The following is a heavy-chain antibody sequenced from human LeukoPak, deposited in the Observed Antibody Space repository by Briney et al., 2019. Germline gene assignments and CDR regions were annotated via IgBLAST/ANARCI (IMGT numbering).Heavy chain of an antibody. D-gene: IGHD3-16*01. V-gene: IGHV3-11*04. Sequence: PGGSLRLSCAASGFTFSDYYMSWIRQAPGKGLEWVSYISSSGSTIYYADSVKGRFTISRDNAKNSLYLQMNSLRAEDTAVYYCTSETRFGYVINGFDPWGQGTMVTVSS. J-gene: IGHJ5*02. CDR1: GFTFSDYY. CDR3: TSETRFGYVINGFDP. CDR2: ISSSGSTI.